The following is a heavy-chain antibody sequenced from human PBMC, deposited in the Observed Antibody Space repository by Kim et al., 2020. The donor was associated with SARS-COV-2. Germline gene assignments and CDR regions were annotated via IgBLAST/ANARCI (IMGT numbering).Heavy chain of an antibody. V-gene: IGHV4-34*01. CDR3: ARGRHGYSSSWYNY. CDR2: INHSGST. D-gene: IGHD6-13*01. CDR1: GGSFSGYY. J-gene: IGHJ4*02. Sequence: SETLSLTCAVYGGSFSGYYWSWIRQPPGKGLEWIGEINHSGSTNYNPSLKSRVTISVDTSKNQFSLKLSSVTAADTAVYYCARGRHGYSSSWYNYWGQGT.